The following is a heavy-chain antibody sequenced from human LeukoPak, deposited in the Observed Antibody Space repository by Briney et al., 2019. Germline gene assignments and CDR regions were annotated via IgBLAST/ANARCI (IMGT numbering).Heavy chain of an antibody. D-gene: IGHD4/OR15-4a*01. V-gene: IGHV4-38-2*01. Sequence: SETLSLTCSVSGFSINSNYYWGWVRQPPGEGLEWIATIFPSRDIFHNPSLQSRLTMSVDTSKNHFFLKLSSVTAADTAVYYCARSWANLYYFDYWGQGALVTVSS. CDR3: ARSWANLYYFDY. CDR1: GFSINSNYY. CDR2: IFPSRDI. J-gene: IGHJ4*02.